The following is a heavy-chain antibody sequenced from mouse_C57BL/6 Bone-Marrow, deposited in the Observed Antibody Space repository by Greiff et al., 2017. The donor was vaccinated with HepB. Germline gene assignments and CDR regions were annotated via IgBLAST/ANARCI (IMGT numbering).Heavy chain of an antibody. Sequence: EVQGVESGGGLVKPGGSLKLSCAASGFTFSSYAMSWVRQTPEKRLEWVATISDGGSYTYYPDNVKGRFTISRDNAKNNLYLQMSHLKSEDTAMYYCARYYDYDDFFFDYWGQGTTLTVSS. D-gene: IGHD2-4*01. CDR1: GFTFSSYA. V-gene: IGHV5-4*01. CDR2: ISDGGSYT. J-gene: IGHJ2*01. CDR3: ARYYDYDDFFFDY.